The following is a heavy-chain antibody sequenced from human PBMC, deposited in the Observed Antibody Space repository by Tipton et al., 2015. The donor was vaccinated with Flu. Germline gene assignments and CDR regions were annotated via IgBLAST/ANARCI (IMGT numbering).Heavy chain of an antibody. CDR2: INPSSDDT. Sequence: QVQLVQSGAEVKKPGASVKVSCKASGYAFTAYYMHWVRQAPGQGLEWLGRINPSSDDTNYAQNFQDRVTMTRDTSISTAYMERSRLRSDDTAVYYCARSLLASGWYFETWGQGTLGPVSS. J-gene: IGHJ5*02. V-gene: IGHV1-2*06. CDR1: GYAFTAYY. D-gene: IGHD6-19*01. CDR3: ARSLLASGWYFET.